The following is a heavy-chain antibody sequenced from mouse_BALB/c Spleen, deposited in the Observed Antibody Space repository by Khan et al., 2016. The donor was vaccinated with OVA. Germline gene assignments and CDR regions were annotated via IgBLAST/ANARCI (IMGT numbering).Heavy chain of an antibody. CDR1: GFSLTNYG. CDR3: ARHRNGCFDY. J-gene: IGHJ2*01. CDR2: IWSSGIT. Sequence: VKLEESGPGLVQPSQSLSITCTVSGFSLTNYGVHWVRQSPGKGLEWLGVIWSSGITDYNATLISRLSISRDISKSQVFFKMNSLQANDTAIYYCARHRNGCFDYWGQGTTLTVSS. V-gene: IGHV2-2*02. D-gene: IGHD2-2*01.